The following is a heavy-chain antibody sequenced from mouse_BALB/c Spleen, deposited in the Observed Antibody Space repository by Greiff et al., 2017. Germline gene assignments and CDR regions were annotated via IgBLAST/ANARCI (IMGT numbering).Heavy chain of an antibody. V-gene: IGHV5-9-3*01. J-gene: IGHJ2*02. CDR1: GFTFSSFG. D-gene: IGHD2-4*01. CDR3: AREGALHDYDGGFDC. CDR2: ISSGGSYT. Sequence: EVKLMESGGGLVQPGGSRKLSCAASGFTFSSFGMHWVRQAPEKRLEWVATISSGGSYTYYPDSVKGRFTISRDNAKNTLYLQMSSLRSEDTAMYYCAREGALHDYDGGFDCWGEGTSLSVSS.